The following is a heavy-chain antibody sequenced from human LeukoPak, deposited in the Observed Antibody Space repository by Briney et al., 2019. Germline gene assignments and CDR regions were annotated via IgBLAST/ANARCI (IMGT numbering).Heavy chain of an antibody. CDR1: VGFISSSRDY. CDR2: IYYSGST. V-gene: IGHV4-39*01. Sequence: SSETLSLTCTVSVGFISSSRDYWRWIRQPPGKGLQWIGSIYYSGSTYYNPSLKSRVTISVDTSKNQFSLKLSSVTAADTAVYYCARPVECIAACWGDFDNGGQETLVTVSS. D-gene: IGHD6-6*01. J-gene: IGHJ3*02. CDR3: ARPVECIAACWGDFDN.